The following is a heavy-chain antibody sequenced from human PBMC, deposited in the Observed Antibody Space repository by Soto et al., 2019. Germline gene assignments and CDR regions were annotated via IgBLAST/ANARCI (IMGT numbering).Heavy chain of an antibody. Sequence: QVQLVESGGGVVQXXXSLRLSCAASGFTFSTYGLHWVRQAPGKGLEWVAVVWLDGSNKYYADSVKGRFTISRDNSKNTLYLQMNSLRAEDTAVYYCARGGSSSWYLHWFDPWGQGTLVTVSS. D-gene: IGHD6-13*01. CDR2: VWLDGSNK. J-gene: IGHJ5*02. V-gene: IGHV3-33*01. CDR3: ARGGSSSWYLHWFDP. CDR1: GFTFSTYG.